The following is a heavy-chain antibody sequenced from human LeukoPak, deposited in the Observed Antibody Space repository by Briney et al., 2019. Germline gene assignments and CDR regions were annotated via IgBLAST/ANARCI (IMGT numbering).Heavy chain of an antibody. CDR3: AKGAYDSHEIAYFDY. Sequence: GGSLTLSCLASGCSFNNYSMNWLRQAPGKGLEWVSLTLGSSGSTYYAHSVKGRFTISRDKYKHTLYVKMNSLSAKDTAVYYCAKGAYDSHEIAYFDYWGQGSLVTVSS. CDR1: GCSFNNYS. D-gene: IGHD3-9*01. CDR2: TLGSSGST. V-gene: IGHV3-23*01. J-gene: IGHJ4*02.